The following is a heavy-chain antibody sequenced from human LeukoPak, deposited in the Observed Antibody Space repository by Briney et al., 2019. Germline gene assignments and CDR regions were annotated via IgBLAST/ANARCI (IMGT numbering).Heavy chain of an antibody. J-gene: IGHJ4*02. CDR3: ATKALADFWSGYSLGY. D-gene: IGHD3-3*01. V-gene: IGHV1-24*01. Sequence: ASVKVSCKVSGYTLTELSMHWVRQAPGKGLEWMGGFDPEDGETIYAQKFQGRVTMTEDTSTDTAYMELSSLRSEDTAVYYCATKALADFWSGYSLGYRGQGTLVTVSS. CDR1: GYTLTELS. CDR2: FDPEDGET.